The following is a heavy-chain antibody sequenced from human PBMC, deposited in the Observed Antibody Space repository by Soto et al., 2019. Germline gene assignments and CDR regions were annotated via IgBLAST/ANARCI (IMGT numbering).Heavy chain of an antibody. Sequence: QDHLAQSGAEVKKPGSSVTVSCKASGGTFNSYGISWVRQAPGQGLDWMGVIIPLYGTVNYAQKFQGRVSITADKDTSTAYMDLSSRSSDDTAVYFCASVRVIRGVGPSHFGLWGQGTLVTVSS. D-gene: IGHD3-10*01. CDR3: ASVRVIRGVGPSHFGL. V-gene: IGHV1-69*06. CDR2: IIPLYGTV. CDR1: GGTFNSYG. J-gene: IGHJ4*02.